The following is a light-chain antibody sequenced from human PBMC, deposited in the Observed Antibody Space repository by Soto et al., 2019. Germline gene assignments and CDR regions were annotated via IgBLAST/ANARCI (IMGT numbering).Light chain of an antibody. CDR3: QQYHTWPIT. J-gene: IGKJ4*01. V-gene: IGKV3-15*01. Sequence: DIVMTQSPATLSVAPGERVTFSCRASQGVSRKLAWYQHKPGQAPRLXISGASTGATGIPARFSGSGSGTELTITISSLQSEDCEIYDGQQYHTWPITFGGGTKVDIK. CDR2: GAS. CDR1: QGVSRK.